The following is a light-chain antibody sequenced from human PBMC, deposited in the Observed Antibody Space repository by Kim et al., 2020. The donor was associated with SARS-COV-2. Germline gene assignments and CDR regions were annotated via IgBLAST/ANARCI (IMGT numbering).Light chain of an antibody. Sequence: APVGDRVPITCRATQDIGNYLAWYQHRPGKAPRLLIHSASTLYSGIPSRFRGSGSGTEFTLTLSSLQPEDFATYYCHQLSSHPFTFGGGTKVDIK. CDR2: SAS. CDR1: QDIGNY. V-gene: IGKV1-9*01. J-gene: IGKJ4*01. CDR3: HQLSSHPFT.